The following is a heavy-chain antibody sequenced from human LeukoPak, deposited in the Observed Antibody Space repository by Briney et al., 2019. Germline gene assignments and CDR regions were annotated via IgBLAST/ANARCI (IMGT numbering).Heavy chain of an antibody. D-gene: IGHD6-25*01. CDR1: GFTFSSYI. CDR2: ISSSSSYI. Sequence: PGGSLRLSCAASGFTFSSYIMNWVRQAPGKGLEGVSSISSSSSYIYYAVSVKGRFTISSDNARNLMYLQMNGLRAEEKAVYYCARDCSGCYMDYWGQGTLVTVSS. CDR3: ARDCSGCYMDY. J-gene: IGHJ4*02. V-gene: IGHV3-21*01.